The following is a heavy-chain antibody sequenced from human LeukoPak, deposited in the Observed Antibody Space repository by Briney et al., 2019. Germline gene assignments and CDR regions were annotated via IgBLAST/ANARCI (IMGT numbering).Heavy chain of an antibody. Sequence: GKSLRLSCAAFGFSFGSYGIHWVRQAPGKGLEWVAVISHEGSQTYYADSVRGRFTISRDNSKNTLYLQMNSLRAEDTAVYYCAKSGSYLSLEYFQHWGQGTLVTVSS. CDR2: ISHEGSQT. CDR1: GFSFGSYG. V-gene: IGHV3-30*18. D-gene: IGHD1-26*01. J-gene: IGHJ1*01. CDR3: AKSGSYLSLEYFQH.